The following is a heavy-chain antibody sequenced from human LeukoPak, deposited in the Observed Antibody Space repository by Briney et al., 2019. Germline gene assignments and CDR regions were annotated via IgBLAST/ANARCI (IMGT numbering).Heavy chain of an antibody. D-gene: IGHD6-6*01. J-gene: IGHJ4*02. CDR3: ARALVIAARAPFDY. CDR2: INPSGGST. Sequence: ASVKVSCKASGYTFTNYYIHWVRQAPGQGLEWMGIINPSGGSTNFAQKFQGRVTITADESTSTAYMELSSLRSEDTAVYYCARALVIAARAPFDYWGQGTLVTVSS. V-gene: IGHV1-46*01. CDR1: GYTFTNYY.